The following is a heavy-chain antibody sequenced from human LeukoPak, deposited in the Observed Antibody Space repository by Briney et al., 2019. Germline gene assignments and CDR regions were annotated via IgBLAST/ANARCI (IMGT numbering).Heavy chain of an antibody. CDR2: IYYSGST. CDR1: GGSISSGDYY. D-gene: IGHD3-9*01. J-gene: IGHJ4*02. V-gene: IGHV4-30-4*01. Sequence: SETLSLTCTVSGGSISSGDYYWSWIRQPPGKGLEWIGYIYYSGSTYYNPSLKSRVTISVDTSKNQFSLKLSSVTAADTAVYYCAREDNYDILTGYLDWGQGTLVTVSS. CDR3: AREDNYDILTGYLD.